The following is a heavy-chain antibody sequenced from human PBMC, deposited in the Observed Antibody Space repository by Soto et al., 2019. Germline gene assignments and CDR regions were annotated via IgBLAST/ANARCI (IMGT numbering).Heavy chain of an antibody. CDR2: ISTNGGST. V-gene: IGHV3-64*04. J-gene: IGHJ3*02. CDR3: AKRYGGSYRDAFDI. Sequence: GGSLRLSCSASGFTFSIYAMHWVRQAPGKGLEYVSSISTNGGSTDYADSVKGRFTISRDNSKNTLYLQMNSLRAEDTAVYFCAKRYGGSYRDAFDIWGQGTMVTVS. CDR1: GFTFSIYA. D-gene: IGHD1-26*01.